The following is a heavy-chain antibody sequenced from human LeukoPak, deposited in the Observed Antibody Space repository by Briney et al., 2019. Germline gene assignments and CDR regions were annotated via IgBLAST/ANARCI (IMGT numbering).Heavy chain of an antibody. J-gene: IGHJ4*02. V-gene: IGHV1-18*01. Sequence: ASVKVSCKASGYTFTSYGISWVRQAPGQGLEWMGWISAHNGNTNYAQKLQGRVSMTTDTSTSAAYMELRSLRSDDTAVYYCARVRVWGSYRPRYFDYWGQGTLVTVSS. CDR1: GYTFTSYG. CDR3: ARVRVWGSYRPRYFDY. CDR2: ISAHNGNT. D-gene: IGHD3-16*02.